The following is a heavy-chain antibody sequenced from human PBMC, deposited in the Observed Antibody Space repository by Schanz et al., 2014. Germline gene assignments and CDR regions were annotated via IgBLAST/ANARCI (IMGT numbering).Heavy chain of an antibody. J-gene: IGHJ6*03. V-gene: IGHV1-46*01. CDR3: AGTYCSSTSCYTGYYYMDV. D-gene: IGHD2-2*02. CDR2: INPSGGST. Sequence: QVHLVQSGAEVRKPGSSVRVSCKASGYTFTSDSMHWVRQAPGQGLEWMGMINPSGGSTTYAQKFQGRVTMTRDTSTSTVYMELSSLRSEDTAVYYCAGTYCSSTSCYTGYYYMDVWGKGTTVTDSS. CDR1: GYTFTSDS.